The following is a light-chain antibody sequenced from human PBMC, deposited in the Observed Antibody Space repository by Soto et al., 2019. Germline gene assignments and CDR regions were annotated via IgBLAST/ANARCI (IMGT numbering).Light chain of an antibody. V-gene: IGKV3-11*01. Sequence: EIVLTQSPATLSLSPGERATLSCRASQSVSSYLAWYQQKPGQAPRLLIYDASNRATAIPARFSGSGSGTDFTLTISSLEPEDFALYYCQQRSNWHRTFGQGTKVEIK. CDR1: QSVSSY. CDR3: QQRSNWHRT. CDR2: DAS. J-gene: IGKJ1*01.